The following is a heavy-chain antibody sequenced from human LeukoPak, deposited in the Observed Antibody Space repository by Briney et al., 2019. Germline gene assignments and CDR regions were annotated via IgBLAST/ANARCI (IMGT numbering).Heavy chain of an antibody. CDR3: AREGPYSASSRSRFDY. V-gene: IGHV1-46*01. D-gene: IGHD6-6*01. Sequence: ASLKVSCKASGYTFTNYYIPSVGQAPGQQLEWTGIINPSGGSTSYAQQFQGRVTMTRDTSTSTVYMELSSLRSEDTAVYYCAREGPYSASSRSRFDYWGQGTLVTVSS. J-gene: IGHJ4*02. CDR1: GYTFTNYY. CDR2: INPSGGST.